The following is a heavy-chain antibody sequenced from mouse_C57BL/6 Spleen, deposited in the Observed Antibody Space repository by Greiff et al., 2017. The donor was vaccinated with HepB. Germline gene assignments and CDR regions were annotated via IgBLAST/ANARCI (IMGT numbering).Heavy chain of an antibody. CDR1: GFTFSDYG. CDR2: ISSGSSTI. V-gene: IGHV5-17*01. Sequence: EVKLVESGGGLVKPGGSLKLSCAASGFTFSDYGMHWVRQAPEKGLEWVAYISSGSSTIYYADTVKGRFTISRDNAKNTLFLQMTSLRSEDTAMYYCANSPHSSMDYWGQGTSVTVSS. J-gene: IGHJ4*01. CDR3: ANSPHSSMDY.